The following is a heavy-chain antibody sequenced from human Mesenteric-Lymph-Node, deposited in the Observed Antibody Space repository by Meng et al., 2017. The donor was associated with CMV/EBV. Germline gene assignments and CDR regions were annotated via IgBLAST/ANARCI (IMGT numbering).Heavy chain of an antibody. J-gene: IGHJ5*02. CDR1: GYTFTGYY. CDR2: ISAYNGNT. CDR3: ARDQHDYGDYSNWFDP. V-gene: IGHV1-18*04. D-gene: IGHD4-17*01. Sequence: ASVKVSCKASGYTFTGYYMHWVRQAPGQGLEWMGWISAYNGNTNYAQKLQGRVTMTTDTSTSTAYMELRSLRSDDTAVYYCARDQHDYGDYSNWFDPWGQGTLVTVSS.